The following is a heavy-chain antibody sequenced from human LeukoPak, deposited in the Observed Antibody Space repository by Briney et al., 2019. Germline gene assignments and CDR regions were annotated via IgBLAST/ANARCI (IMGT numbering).Heavy chain of an antibody. J-gene: IGHJ3*02. Sequence: HPGGSLRLSCAASGFTFSSYAMSWVRQAPGKGLEWVSAISGSGGSTYYADSVKGRFTISRDNSKNTLYLQMNNLRAEDTAVYYCARDYYDSSGYYFGDAFDIWGQGTMVTVSS. CDR1: GFTFSSYA. CDR2: ISGSGGST. D-gene: IGHD3-22*01. V-gene: IGHV3-23*01. CDR3: ARDYYDSSGYYFGDAFDI.